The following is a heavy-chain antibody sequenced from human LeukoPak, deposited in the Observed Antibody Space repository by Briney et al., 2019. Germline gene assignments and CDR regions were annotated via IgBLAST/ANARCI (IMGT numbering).Heavy chain of an antibody. CDR1: GFTFSNAW. J-gene: IGHJ6*02. Sequence: PGGSLRLSCAASGFTFSNAWMSWVRQAPGKGLEWVGRIKSKTDGGTTDYAAPVKGRFTISRDDSKNTLYLQMNSLKTEDTAVYYCKVLGYYYGMDVWGQGTTVTVSS. CDR2: IKSKTDGGTT. D-gene: IGHD3-16*01. V-gene: IGHV3-15*01. CDR3: KVLGYYYGMDV.